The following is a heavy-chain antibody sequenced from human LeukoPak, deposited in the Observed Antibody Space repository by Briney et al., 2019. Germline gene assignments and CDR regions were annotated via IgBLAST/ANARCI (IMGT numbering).Heavy chain of an antibody. J-gene: IGHJ6*04. V-gene: IGHV4-4*07. CDR1: AGSISNYY. D-gene: IGHD2-2*01. CDR2: IYTSGST. Sequence: PSETLSLTCTVSAGSISNYYWSWIRQPAGKDLEWIRRIYTSGSTNYNPSLESRVTISVDTSKNQFSLKLTSVTAADTAVYYCAREYCSSSSCFHYSYYYFMDVWGKGTKVTVSS. CDR3: AREYCSSSSCFHYSYYYFMDV.